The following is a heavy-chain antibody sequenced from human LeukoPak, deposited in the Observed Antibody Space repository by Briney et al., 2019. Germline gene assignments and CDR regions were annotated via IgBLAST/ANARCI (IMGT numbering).Heavy chain of an antibody. CDR3: AKILWFGERNYYFEY. V-gene: IGHV3-23*01. J-gene: IGHJ4*02. Sequence: GGSLRLSCAASGFTFSSYAMSWVRQAPGKGLEWVSAIRGSGGSTYYADSVKGRFTISRDNSKNTLYLQMNSLRAEDTAVYYCAKILWFGERNYYFEYWGQGTLVTVSS. D-gene: IGHD3-10*01. CDR2: IRGSGGST. CDR1: GFTFSSYA.